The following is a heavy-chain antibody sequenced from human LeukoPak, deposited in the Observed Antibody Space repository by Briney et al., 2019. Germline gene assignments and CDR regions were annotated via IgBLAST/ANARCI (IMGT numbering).Heavy chain of an antibody. J-gene: IGHJ4*02. V-gene: IGHV3-13*01. CDR1: GFTFSSYD. Sequence: GGSLRLSCAAPGFTFSSYDMYWVRQATGKGLEWVSAIGTAGDTYYPGSVKGRFTISRENAKNSLYLQMNSLRVGGTAVYYCVRGPYCSGGSCYGHFDYWGQGTLVTASS. CDR2: IGTAGDT. D-gene: IGHD2-15*01. CDR3: VRGPYCSGGSCYGHFDY.